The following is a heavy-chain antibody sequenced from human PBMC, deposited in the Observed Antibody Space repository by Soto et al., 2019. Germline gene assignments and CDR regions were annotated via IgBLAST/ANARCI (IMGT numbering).Heavy chain of an antibody. V-gene: IGHV3-21*01. D-gene: IGHD2-15*01. Sequence: NPGGSLRLSCAASGFTFSSYSMNWVRQAPGKGLEWVSSISSSSSYIYYADSVKGRFTISRDNAKNSLYLQMNRLRAEDTAVYYCARGGYCSGGSCYPYYYYYYGMDVWGQGTTVTVSS. J-gene: IGHJ6*02. CDR1: GFTFSSYS. CDR3: ARGGYCSGGSCYPYYYYYYGMDV. CDR2: ISSSSSYI.